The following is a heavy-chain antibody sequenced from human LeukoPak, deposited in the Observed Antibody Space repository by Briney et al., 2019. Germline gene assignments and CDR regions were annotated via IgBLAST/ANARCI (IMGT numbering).Heavy chain of an antibody. CDR2: ISGSGGST. CDR1: GFTFSNYA. Sequence: GGSLRLSCAASGFTFSNYAMNWVRQAPGKGLEWVSSISGSGGSTYYADSVKGRFTISRDNSKNTLYLQMNSLRAEDTAVYYCAKVRYVGYYFDTWGQGTLATVSS. J-gene: IGHJ4*02. V-gene: IGHV3-23*01. CDR3: AKVRYVGYYFDT. D-gene: IGHD3-9*01.